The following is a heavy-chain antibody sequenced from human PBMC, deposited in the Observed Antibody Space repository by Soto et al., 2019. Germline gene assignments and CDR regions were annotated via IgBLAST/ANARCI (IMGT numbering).Heavy chain of an antibody. CDR2: ISAYNGNT. CDR3: ARAGAFYETSGYPWSTFDI. V-gene: IGHV1-18*01. CDR1: GYTFTSYG. J-gene: IGHJ3*02. D-gene: IGHD3-22*01. Sequence: ASVKVSCKASGYTFTSYGISWVRQAPGQGLQWMGWISAYNGNTNYADKFQGRVTMTTDTSTSTAYMEVRSLRSDDTAVYYCARAGAFYETSGYPWSTFDIWGQGTMVTVSS.